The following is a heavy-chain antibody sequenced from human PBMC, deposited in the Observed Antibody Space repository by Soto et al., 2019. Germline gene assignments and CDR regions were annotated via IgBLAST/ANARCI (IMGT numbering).Heavy chain of an antibody. CDR1: GGSISSSNW. CDR2: IYHSGST. CDR3: ARDRRGHYYGSGSYYTPHYYYGMDV. J-gene: IGHJ6*02. Sequence: SETLSLTCAVSGGSISSSNWWSWVRQPPGKGLEWIGEIYHSGSTNYNPSLKSRVTISVDKSKNQFSLKLSSVTAADTAVYYCARDRRGHYYGSGSYYTPHYYYGMDVWGQGTTVTVSS. V-gene: IGHV4-4*02. D-gene: IGHD3-10*01.